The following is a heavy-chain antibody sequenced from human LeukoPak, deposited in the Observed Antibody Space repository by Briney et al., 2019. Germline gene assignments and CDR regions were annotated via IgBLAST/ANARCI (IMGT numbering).Heavy chain of an antibody. CDR1: GGTFSSYA. CDR2: IIPIFGTA. J-gene: IGHJ6*02. Sequence: ASVKVSCKASGGTFSSYAISWVRQAPGQGLEWMGGIIPIFGTANYAQKFQGRVTITADESTSTAYMELSSLRSEDTAVYYCARELFTFYYYYGMDVWGQGTTVTVSS. D-gene: IGHD2-21*01. CDR3: ARELFTFYYYYGMDV. V-gene: IGHV1-69*13.